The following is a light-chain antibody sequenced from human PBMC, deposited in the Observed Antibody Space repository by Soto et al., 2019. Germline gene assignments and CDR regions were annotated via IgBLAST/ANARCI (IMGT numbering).Light chain of an antibody. J-gene: IGKJ4*01. V-gene: IGKV3-11*01. CDR3: QQRSTWPLT. CDR1: QIVGSY. Sequence: EIVLTQSPATLSLSPGERATLSCRASQIVGSYLAWYQQKPGQAPRLLIYDAFSRATGIPARFSGSGSGTDFTLTISSLEPEDFAVYYCQQRSTWPLTFGGGTKVEIK. CDR2: DAF.